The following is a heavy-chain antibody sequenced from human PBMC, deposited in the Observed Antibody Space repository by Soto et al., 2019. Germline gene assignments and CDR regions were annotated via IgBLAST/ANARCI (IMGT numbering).Heavy chain of an antibody. CDR1: GFTFSSYA. CDR3: AKVMYDNYYYYGMDV. D-gene: IGHD3-22*01. V-gene: IGHV3-23*01. Sequence: EVQLLESGGGLVQPGGSLRLSCAASGFTFSSYAMSWVLQAPGKGLEWVSAISGSGGSTYYADSVKGRFTISSDNSKNMLYLQMNSLRVEETVVYYCAKVMYDNYYYYGMDVWGQVTTVTVSS. CDR2: ISGSGGST. J-gene: IGHJ6*02.